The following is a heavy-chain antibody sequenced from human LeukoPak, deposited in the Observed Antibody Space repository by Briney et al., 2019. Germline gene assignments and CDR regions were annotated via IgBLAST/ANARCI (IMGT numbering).Heavy chain of an antibody. V-gene: IGHV4-39*07. CDR1: GGSISSSSYY. D-gene: IGHD6-13*01. CDR2: IYYSGST. Sequence: PSETLSLTCTVSGGSISSSSYYWGWIRQPPGQGLEWIVSIYYSGSTYYNPSLKSRVTISVDTSKNQFSLKLSSVTAADTAVYYCARDGKREIAAATPFDYWGQGTLVTVSS. J-gene: IGHJ4*02. CDR3: ARDGKREIAAATPFDY.